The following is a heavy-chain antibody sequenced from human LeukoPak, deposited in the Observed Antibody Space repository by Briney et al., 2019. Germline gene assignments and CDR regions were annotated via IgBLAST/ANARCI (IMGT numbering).Heavy chain of an antibody. J-gene: IGHJ4*02. CDR1: GGSINNYY. CDR3: ARLAWGRLDY. CDR2: TYYSGSGST. V-gene: IGHV4-59*08. D-gene: IGHD7-27*01. Sequence: PSETLSLTCTVSGGSINNYYWIWIRQPPGKGLEWIGYTYYSGSGSTYYNPSLKSRVTISVDTSKNQFSLNLSSVTAADTAVYYCARLAWGRLDYWGQGTLVTVSS.